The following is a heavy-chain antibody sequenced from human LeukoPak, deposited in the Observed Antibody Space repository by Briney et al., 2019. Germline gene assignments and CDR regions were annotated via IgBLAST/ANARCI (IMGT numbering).Heavy chain of an antibody. Sequence: SSETLSLTCAVSGVSISSGGYSWSWIRQPPGKGLEWIGYIYHSGSTYYNPSLKSRVTISVDRSKNQFSLKLSSVTAADTAVYYCARGRITIFGVINWFDPWGQGTLVTVSS. V-gene: IGHV4-30-2*01. J-gene: IGHJ5*02. CDR1: GVSISSGGYS. CDR3: ARGRITIFGVINWFDP. CDR2: IYHSGST. D-gene: IGHD3-3*01.